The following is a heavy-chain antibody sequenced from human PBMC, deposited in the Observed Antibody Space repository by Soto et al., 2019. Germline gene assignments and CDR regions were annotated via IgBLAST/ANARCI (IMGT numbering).Heavy chain of an antibody. D-gene: IGHD2-2*01. J-gene: IGHJ6*02. CDR1: GFTFSSYG. CDR3: ARLGLPSSNSFRYGLDV. Sequence: QVQLVESGGGVVQPGRSVRLSCAASGFTFSSYGRHWVRQAPGKGLEWLSVIWYDGSKKYYADSVNGRFTISRDESKDTLYLQVNSLRVEDTTVYYCARLGLPSSNSFRYGLDVWGEGTMVTVS. CDR2: IWYDGSKK. V-gene: IGHV3-33*01.